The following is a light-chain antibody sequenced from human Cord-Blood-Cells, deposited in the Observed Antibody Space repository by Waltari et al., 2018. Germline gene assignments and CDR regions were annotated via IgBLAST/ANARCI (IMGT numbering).Light chain of an antibody. CDR1: SSDVGGYNY. V-gene: IGLV2-14*01. J-gene: IGLJ1*01. CDR2: DVS. Sequence: QSALTQPASVSGSPGQSITISCTGTSSDVGGYNYVSLYQQHPGKAPKLMIYDVSKRPSGVSNRFSGSKSGHTASLTISGLQAEDEADYYCSSYTSSSTYVFGTGTKVTVL. CDR3: SSYTSSSTYV.